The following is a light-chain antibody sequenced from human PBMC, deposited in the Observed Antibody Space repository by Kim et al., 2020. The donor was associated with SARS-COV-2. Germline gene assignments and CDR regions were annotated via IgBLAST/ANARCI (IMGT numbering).Light chain of an antibody. CDR1: QSVIRY. CDR2: DVS. J-gene: IGKJ4*01. Sequence: LSPGETATLSCRASQSVIRYLAWYQQKPGQAPRLLMYDVSNRATGIPTRFSGSGSGTDFTLTISSLEPEDFAVYYCQQLSNWPLTFGGGTKVDIK. CDR3: QQLSNWPLT. V-gene: IGKV3-11*01.